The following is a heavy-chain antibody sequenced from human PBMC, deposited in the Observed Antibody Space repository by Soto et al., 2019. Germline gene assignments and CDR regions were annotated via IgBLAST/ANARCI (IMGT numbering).Heavy chain of an antibody. CDR3: ARARHGACSGGSCYSSGMDV. J-gene: IGHJ6*02. CDR1: GGTFSSYA. Sequence: QVQLVQSGAEVKKPGSSVKVSCKASGGTFSSYAISWVRQAPGQGLEWMGGIIPIFGTANYAQKFQGRVTITADESTSTAYMELSSLRSEDTAVYYCARARHGACSGGSCYSSGMDVWGQGTTVTVSS. D-gene: IGHD2-15*01. CDR2: IIPIFGTA. V-gene: IGHV1-69*01.